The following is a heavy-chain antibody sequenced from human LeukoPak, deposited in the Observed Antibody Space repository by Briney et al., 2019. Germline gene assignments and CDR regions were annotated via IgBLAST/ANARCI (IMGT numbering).Heavy chain of an antibody. CDR2: IYYSGST. V-gene: IGHV4-39*01. Sequence: SETLSLTCTVSGGSISSSSYYWGWIRQPPGKGLEWIGSIYYSGSTYYNPSLKSRVTISVDTSKNQFSLKLSSVTAVDTAVYYCARHAGSYYYYYYMDVWGKGTTVTVSS. CDR3: ARHAGSYYYYYYMDV. J-gene: IGHJ6*03. D-gene: IGHD1-26*01. CDR1: GGSISSSSYY.